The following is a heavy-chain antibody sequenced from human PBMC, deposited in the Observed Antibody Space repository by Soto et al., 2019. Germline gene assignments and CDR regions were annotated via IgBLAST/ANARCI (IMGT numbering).Heavy chain of an antibody. Sequence: GPSVKVSCKASGGTFSSYAISWVRQAPGQGLEWMGGIIPIFGTANYAQKFQGRVTITADESTSTAYMELSSLRSEDTAVYYCAREEMETYGSGTIYYYYYGMDVWGQGTTVTVSS. D-gene: IGHD3-10*01. CDR3: AREEMETYGSGTIYYYYYGMDV. CDR1: GGTFSSYA. J-gene: IGHJ6*02. CDR2: IIPIFGTA. V-gene: IGHV1-69*13.